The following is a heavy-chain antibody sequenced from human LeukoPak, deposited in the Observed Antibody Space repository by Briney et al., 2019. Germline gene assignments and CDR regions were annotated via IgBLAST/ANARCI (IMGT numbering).Heavy chain of an antibody. CDR2: ISSFSGTI. CDR3: ARGAYLDYDFWIGSPGY. Sequence: GGSLRLSCAASGLTFSSYSMNWVRQAPGKGLEWVAYISSFSGTIYYADSVKGRFTISRDNAKNSLYLQMNSLRAEDTAVYYCARGAYLDYDFWIGSPGYWGQGTLVTVSS. J-gene: IGHJ4*02. CDR1: GLTFSSYS. V-gene: IGHV3-48*04. D-gene: IGHD3-3*01.